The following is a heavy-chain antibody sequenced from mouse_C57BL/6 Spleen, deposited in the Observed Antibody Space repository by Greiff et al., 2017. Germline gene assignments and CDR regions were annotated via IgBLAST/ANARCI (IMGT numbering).Heavy chain of an antibody. CDR3: ARSDYYNDSSYVGYAMDY. Sequence: EVKLVESGGGLVKLGGSLKFSCAALGLTFSTYAMSWVRQTPEKRLEWVATISDRGMYAYYPDNVKGRFTISRDNAKNNLSLQVSHLKSEDTAMYYCARSDYYNDSSYVGYAMDYWGQGTSVTVSS. CDR2: ISDRGMYA. J-gene: IGHJ4*01. D-gene: IGHD1-1*01. CDR1: GLTFSTYA. V-gene: IGHV5-4*03.